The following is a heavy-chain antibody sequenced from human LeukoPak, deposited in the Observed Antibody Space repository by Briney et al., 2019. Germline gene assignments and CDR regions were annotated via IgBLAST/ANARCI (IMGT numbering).Heavy chain of an antibody. D-gene: IGHD3-22*01. CDR2: MNPNSGNT. CDR1: GYTFTSYD. J-gene: IGHJ5*02. Sequence: EASVKVSCKASGYTFTSYDINWVRQATGQGLEWMGWMNPNSGNTGYAQKFQGRVTMTRNTSISTAYMELSSLRSEDTAVYYCARDYGSYYDSSGYYPGFDPWGQGTLVTVSS. CDR3: ARDYGSYYDSSGYYPGFDP. V-gene: IGHV1-8*01.